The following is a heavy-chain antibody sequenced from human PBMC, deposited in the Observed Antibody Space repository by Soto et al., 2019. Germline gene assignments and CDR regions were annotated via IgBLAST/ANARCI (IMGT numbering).Heavy chain of an antibody. D-gene: IGHD6-19*01. CDR3: AKAPRIAVAGTLFLDY. CDR1: GFTFSSYW. CDR2: INGDGSTT. Sequence: GGSLRLSCAASGFTFSSYWMHWVRQAPGKGLVWVSGINGDGSTTTYADSVKGRFIISRDNAKNMLYLQMDSLTAEDTAVYYCAKAPRIAVAGTLFLDYWGQGT. V-gene: IGHV3-74*01. J-gene: IGHJ4*02.